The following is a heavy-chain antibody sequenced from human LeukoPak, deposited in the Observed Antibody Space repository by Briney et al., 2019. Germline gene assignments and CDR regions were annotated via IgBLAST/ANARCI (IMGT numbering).Heavy chain of an antibody. CDR3: ARGGASFLNWNYRWFDP. D-gene: IGHD1-7*01. CDR2: INPNSGGT. Sequence: GASVKVSCKASGYTFTGYYMHWVRQAPGQGLEWMGWINPNSGGTNYAQKFQGRVTMTRDTSIGTAYMELSRLRSDDTAVYYCARGGASFLNWNYRWFDPWGQGTLVTVSS. V-gene: IGHV1-2*02. CDR1: GYTFTGYY. J-gene: IGHJ5*02.